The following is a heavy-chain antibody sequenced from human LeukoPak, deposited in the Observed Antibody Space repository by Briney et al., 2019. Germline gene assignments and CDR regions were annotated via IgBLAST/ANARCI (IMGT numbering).Heavy chain of an antibody. V-gene: IGHV3-7*03. Sequence: PGGSLRLSCAASGFTFSSYWMSWVRQAPGKGLEWVANIKQDGSEKYYVDSVKGRFAISRDNAKNSLYLQMNSLKTEDTAVYYCATFPSGSWSAYWGQGTLVTVSS. CDR2: IKQDGSEK. D-gene: IGHD1-26*01. CDR1: GFTFSSYW. J-gene: IGHJ4*02. CDR3: ATFPSGSWSAY.